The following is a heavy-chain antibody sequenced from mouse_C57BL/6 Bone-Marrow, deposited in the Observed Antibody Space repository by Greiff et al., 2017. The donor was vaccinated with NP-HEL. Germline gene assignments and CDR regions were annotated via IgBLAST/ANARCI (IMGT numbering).Heavy chain of an antibody. CDR2: IDPNSGGT. J-gene: IGHJ2*01. D-gene: IGHD1-1*01. CDR1: GYTFTSYL. V-gene: IGHV1-72*01. CDR3: ARYYYGSSSFDD. Sequence: QVQLQQPGAELVKPGASVKLSCKASGYTFTSYLMHWVKQRPGRGLEWIGRIDPNSGGTKYNENFKSKATLNVYKPSSTAYMQLNSLTSEDSAVYYWARYYYGSSSFDDWGQGTTLTVSS.